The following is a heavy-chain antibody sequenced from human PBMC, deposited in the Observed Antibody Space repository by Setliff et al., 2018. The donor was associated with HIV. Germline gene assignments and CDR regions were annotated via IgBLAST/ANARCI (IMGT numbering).Heavy chain of an antibody. J-gene: IGHJ5*02. CDR1: SGSFSNYY. CDR3: ARSTVGAGASFP. V-gene: IGHV4-34*01. CDR2: ISHSGNT. D-gene: IGHD1-26*01. Sequence: PSETLSLTCAFYSGSFSNYYWSCIRQPPGKVMEWIGCISHSGNTNFNPSLNSRVTISLDTSKNQFSLRLTSLTAADTAIYYCARSTVGAGASFPWGRGILVTVSS.